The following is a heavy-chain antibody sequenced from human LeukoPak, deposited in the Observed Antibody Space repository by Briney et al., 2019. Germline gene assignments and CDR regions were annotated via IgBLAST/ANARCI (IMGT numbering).Heavy chain of an antibody. CDR3: ARGLYGDSYDY. J-gene: IGHJ4*02. Sequence: SETLSLTCTVSGGSISSYYWSWIRQPPGKGLEWIGYIYYSGGTNYNPSLKSRVTISVDTSKNQFSLKLSSVTAADTAVYYCARGLYGDSYDYWGQGTLVTVSS. D-gene: IGHD4-17*01. CDR2: IYYSGGT. CDR1: GGSISSYY. V-gene: IGHV4-59*01.